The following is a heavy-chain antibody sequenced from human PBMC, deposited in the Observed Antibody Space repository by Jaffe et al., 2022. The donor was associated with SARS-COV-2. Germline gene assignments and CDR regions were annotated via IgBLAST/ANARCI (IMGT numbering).Heavy chain of an antibody. J-gene: IGHJ5*02. CDR2: LYYGGNT. Sequence: QLQLQESGPGLVKPSETLSLTCTVSGGSVSSYGQYWGWIRQPPGKGLEWIGSLYYGGNTYYNPSLKSRVTISVDTSSNQFSLKLRSVTAADTAFYYCARPHVGTSNGAWFDPWGQGILVTVSS. CDR3: ARPHVGTSNGAWFDP. V-gene: IGHV4-39*01. D-gene: IGHD1-26*01. CDR1: GGSVSSYGQY.